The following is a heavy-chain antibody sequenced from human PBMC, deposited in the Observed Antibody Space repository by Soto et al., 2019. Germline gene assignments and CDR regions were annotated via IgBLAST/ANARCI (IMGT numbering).Heavy chain of an antibody. Sequence: SETLSLTCTVSGGSISSYYWSWIRQPPGKGLEWIGYIYYSGSTNYNPSLKSRVTISVDTSKNQFSLKLSSVTAADTAVYYCARDLGYSYCYAGWFDPRGQGTLITVSS. CDR2: IYYSGST. CDR1: GGSISSYY. CDR3: ARDLGYSYCYAGWFDP. D-gene: IGHD5-18*01. J-gene: IGHJ5*02. V-gene: IGHV4-59*01.